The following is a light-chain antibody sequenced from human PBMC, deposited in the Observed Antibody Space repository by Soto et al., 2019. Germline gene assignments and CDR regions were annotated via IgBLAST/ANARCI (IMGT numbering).Light chain of an antibody. J-gene: IGLJ1*01. Sequence: QSALAQPASVSGSPGQSITISCTGTSSDVGGYNYVSWYQQHPGKAPKLIIFEVSYRPSGISNRFSASKSGDTASLTISGLQADDEADYYCCSYTDSRTHIFGRGTTVTVL. V-gene: IGLV2-14*01. CDR2: EVS. CDR1: SSDVGGYNY. CDR3: CSYTDSRTHI.